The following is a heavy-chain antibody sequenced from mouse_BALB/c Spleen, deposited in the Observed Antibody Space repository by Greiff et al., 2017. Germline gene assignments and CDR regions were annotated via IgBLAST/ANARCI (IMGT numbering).Heavy chain of an antibody. CDR2: ISSGGSFT. CDR1: GFTFSSYS. J-gene: IGHJ4*01. CDR3: TREGVRGVYYAMDC. V-gene: IGHV5-6-4*01. Sequence: EVKLMESGGGLVKPGGSLKLSCAASGFTFSSYSMSWVRQTPEKRLEWVATISSGGSFTYYPDSVKGRFTISRDNAKTTLYLQMSSLKAEDTAMYYCTREGVRGVYYAMDCWGQGNSVTVSS.